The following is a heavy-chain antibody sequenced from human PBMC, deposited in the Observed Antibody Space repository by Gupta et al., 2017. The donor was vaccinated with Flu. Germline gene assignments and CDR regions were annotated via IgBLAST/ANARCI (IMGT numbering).Heavy chain of an antibody. D-gene: IGHD6-6*01. CDR3: ARDIAARRFDY. Sequence: QVQLVESGGGVVQPGRSLRLPCAASGFTFSNHGMHWVRQAPGKGLEWVAVIWYDGSNKYYADTVKGRFTISRDNSKNTLYLQMNSLRAEDTAVYYCARDIAARRFDYWGQGTLVTVSS. CDR1: GFTFSNHG. V-gene: IGHV3-33*01. J-gene: IGHJ4*02. CDR2: IWYDGSNK.